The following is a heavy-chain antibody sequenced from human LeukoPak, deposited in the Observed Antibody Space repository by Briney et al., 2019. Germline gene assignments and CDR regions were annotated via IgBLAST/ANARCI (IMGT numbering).Heavy chain of an antibody. Sequence: SESLSLTCTGSGGSVSSSYYWGWIRQPPWKGLEWIGSICSGGNTCYNPSLESRVTISVDSSRSHFFLQLTSATAADTAVYFCARDGPWKSDCWGRGTLVTVSS. D-gene: IGHD1-1*01. CDR2: ICSGGNT. J-gene: IGHJ4*02. CDR3: ARDGPWKSDC. V-gene: IGHV4-39*02. CDR1: GGSVSSSYY.